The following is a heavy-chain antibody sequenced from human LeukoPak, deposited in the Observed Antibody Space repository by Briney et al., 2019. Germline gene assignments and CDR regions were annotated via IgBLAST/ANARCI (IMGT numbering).Heavy chain of an antibody. CDR3: ARGLYCSSTSCYGSGLGY. CDR1: GGSFSGYY. CDR2: INHSGST. J-gene: IGHJ4*02. D-gene: IGHD2-2*01. V-gene: IGHV4-34*01. Sequence: SETLSLTCVVYGGSFSGYYWSWIRQPPGKGLEWIGEINHSGSTNYNPSLKSRLTISVDTSKNQFSLKMSAVTAADTAVYYCARGLYCSSTSCYGSGLGYWGQGTLVTVSS.